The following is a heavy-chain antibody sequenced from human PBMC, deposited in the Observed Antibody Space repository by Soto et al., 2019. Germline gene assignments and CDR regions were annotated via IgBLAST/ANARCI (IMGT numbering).Heavy chain of an antibody. V-gene: IGHV3-11*01. CDR2: ISSSGSTI. CDR1: GFTFSDYY. Sequence: QVQLVESGGGLVKPGGSLRLSCAASGFTFSDYYMSWIRQAPGKGLEWVSYISSSGSTIYYADSVKGRFTISRDNAKNSLYLQMNSLRAEDTAVYYCASTVEYSGSSRAGDYYYYMDVWGKGTTVTVSS. CDR3: ASTVEYSGSSRAGDYYYYMDV. J-gene: IGHJ6*03. D-gene: IGHD6-6*01.